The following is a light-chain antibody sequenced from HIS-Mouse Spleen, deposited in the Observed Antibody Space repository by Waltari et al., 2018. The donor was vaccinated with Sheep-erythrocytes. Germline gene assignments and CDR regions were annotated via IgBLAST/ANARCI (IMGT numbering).Light chain of an antibody. J-gene: IGLJ3*02. CDR3: CSYAGSSTWV. Sequence: QSALTQPASVSGSPGQSIPISCTGTSSDFGSYNPVPWYQQHPGKAPKLMIYEGSKRPSGVSNRFSGSKSGNTASLTISGLQAEDEADYYCCSYAGSSTWVFGGGTKLTVL. V-gene: IGLV2-23*01. CDR2: EGS. CDR1: SSDFGSYNP.